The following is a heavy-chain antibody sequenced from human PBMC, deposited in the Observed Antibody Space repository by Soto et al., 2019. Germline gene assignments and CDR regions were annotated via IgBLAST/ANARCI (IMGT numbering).Heavy chain of an antibody. V-gene: IGHV2-70*01. Sequence: SGPTLVNPTQTLTLTCTFSGFSLSTSGMCVSWIRQPPGKALEWLALIDWDDDKYYSTSLKTRLTISKDTSKSQVVLTMTNMDPVDTATYYCARIKYDILTGYATFDYWGQGTLVTVSS. CDR2: IDWDDDK. D-gene: IGHD3-9*01. CDR1: GFSLSTSGMC. CDR3: ARIKYDILTGYATFDY. J-gene: IGHJ4*02.